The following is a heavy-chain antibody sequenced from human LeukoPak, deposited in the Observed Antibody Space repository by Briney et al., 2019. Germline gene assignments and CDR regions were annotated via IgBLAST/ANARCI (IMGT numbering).Heavy chain of an antibody. Sequence: GSSVKVSCKASGGTFSSYAISWVRQAPGQGLEWMGRIIPILGIANYAQKFQGRVTITADKSTSTAYMELSSLRSEDTAVYYCAKDIVSSEYYYDSSGPFDYWGQGTLVTVSS. CDR3: AKDIVSSEYYYDSSGPFDY. D-gene: IGHD3-22*01. CDR1: GGTFSSYA. V-gene: IGHV1-69*04. J-gene: IGHJ4*02. CDR2: IIPILGIA.